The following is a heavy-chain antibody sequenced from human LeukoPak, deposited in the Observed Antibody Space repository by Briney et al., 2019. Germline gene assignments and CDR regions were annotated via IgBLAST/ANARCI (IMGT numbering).Heavy chain of an antibody. CDR3: ARDRPFAAAADYGNYYYYGMDV. Sequence: PGGSLRLSCAASGFTFSSNYMSWVRQAPGKGLEWVSVIYSGGSTYYADSVKGRFTISRDNSKNTLYLQMNSLRAEDTAVYYCARDRPFAAAADYGNYYYYGMDVWGQGTTVTVSS. CDR1: GFTFSSNY. V-gene: IGHV3-53*01. CDR2: IYSGGST. J-gene: IGHJ6*02. D-gene: IGHD6-13*01.